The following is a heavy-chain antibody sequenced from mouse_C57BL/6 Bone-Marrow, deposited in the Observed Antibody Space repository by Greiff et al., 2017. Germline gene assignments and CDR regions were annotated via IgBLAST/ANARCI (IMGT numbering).Heavy chain of an antibody. CDR2: IWSGGST. CDR3: ARNYGGYYGNAMDY. V-gene: IGHV2-2*01. D-gene: IGHD1-1*01. J-gene: IGHJ4*01. Sequence: VQLQQSGPGLVQPSQSLSITCTVSGFSLTSYGVHWVRQSPGKGLEWLGVIWSGGSTDYNAAFISRLSISKDNSKSQVFFKMNSLEADDTAIYYCARNYGGYYGNAMDYWGQGTSVTVSS. CDR1: GFSLTSYG.